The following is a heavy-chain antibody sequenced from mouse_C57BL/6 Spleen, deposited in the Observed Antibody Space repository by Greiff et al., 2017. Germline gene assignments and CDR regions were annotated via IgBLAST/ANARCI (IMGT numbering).Heavy chain of an antibody. CDR3: ARSRDCDGYYAMDY. D-gene: IGHD3-1*01. Sequence: QVQLQQPGAELVKPGASVKMSCKASGYTFTSYWITWVKQRPGQGLEWIGDIYPGSGGTNYNEKFKSKATLTVDTSSSTAYMQLSSLTSEDSAVSYCARSRDCDGYYAMDYWGKGTSVTVSS. CDR2: IYPGSGGT. J-gene: IGHJ4*01. CDR1: GYTFTSYW. V-gene: IGHV1-55*01.